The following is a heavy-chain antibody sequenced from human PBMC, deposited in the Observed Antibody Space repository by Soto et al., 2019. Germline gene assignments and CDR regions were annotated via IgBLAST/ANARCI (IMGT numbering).Heavy chain of an antibody. V-gene: IGHV1-69*13. CDR2: IIPIFGTA. J-gene: IGHJ3*02. CDR3: AREYSSSSPAFDI. Sequence: ASVKVSCKASGGTFSSYAISWVRQAPGQGLEWMGGIIPIFGTANYAQKFQGRVTITADESTSTAYMELSSLRSEDTAVYYCAREYSSSSPAFDIWGQGTMVTVSS. CDR1: GGTFSSYA. D-gene: IGHD6-6*01.